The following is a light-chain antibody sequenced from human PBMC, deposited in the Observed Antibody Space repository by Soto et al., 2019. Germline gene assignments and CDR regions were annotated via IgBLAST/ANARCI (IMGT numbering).Light chain of an antibody. CDR1: QSVSSSY. CDR2: GAS. CDR3: QQYGRSPLP. V-gene: IGKV3-20*01. J-gene: IGKJ4*01. Sequence: EMVLRQSRGTRALSPGVVATLSYSASQSVSSSYLAWYQQKPGQAPRLLIYGASSRATGIPDRFSGGGSGTDFTLTISRLEPADFAVHYCQQYGRSPLPFGGGTKVGIK.